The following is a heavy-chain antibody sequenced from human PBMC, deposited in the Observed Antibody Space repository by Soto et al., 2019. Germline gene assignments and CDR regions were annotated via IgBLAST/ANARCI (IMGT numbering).Heavy chain of an antibody. CDR3: ARTHQRPYYYDGMDV. J-gene: IGHJ6*02. CDR2: IIPIFGTA. V-gene: IGHV1-69*12. CDR1: GGTFSSYA. Sequence: QVQLVQSGAEVKKPGSSVKVSCKASGGTFSSYAISWVRQAPGQGLEWMGGIIPIFGTANYAQKFQGRVTNTADEPTSTAYMELSSLRAEDTDVYYCARTHQRPYYYDGMDVWGQGTTVTVSS.